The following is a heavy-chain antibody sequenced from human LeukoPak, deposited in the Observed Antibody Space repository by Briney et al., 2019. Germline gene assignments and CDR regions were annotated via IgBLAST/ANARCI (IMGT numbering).Heavy chain of an antibody. CDR1: GFTCSSYG. CDR2: ISYDGSNK. Sequence: GGSLRLSRAASGFTCSSYGMHWVRQAPGKGLEWVAVISYDGSNKYYADSVKGRFTISRDNSKNTLYLQMNSLRAEDTAVYYCAKDRGYYYDSQDYWGQGTLVTVSS. CDR3: AKDRGYYYDSQDY. V-gene: IGHV3-30*18. J-gene: IGHJ4*02. D-gene: IGHD3-22*01.